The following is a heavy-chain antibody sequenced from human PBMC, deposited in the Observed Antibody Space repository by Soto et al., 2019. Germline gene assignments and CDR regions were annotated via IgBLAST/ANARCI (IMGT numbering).Heavy chain of an antibody. CDR2: IYYSGST. V-gene: IGHV4-30-4*01. CDR1: GGSISIGDYY. J-gene: IGHJ4*02. D-gene: IGHD2-2*01. CDR3: AREVVVPAAIPFT. Sequence: KPSETLSLTCTVSGGSISIGDYYWSWIRQPPGKGLEWIGYIYYSGSTYYNPSLKSRVTISVDTSKNQFSLKLSSVTAADTAVYYCAREVVVPAAIPFTWGQGTPVTVSS.